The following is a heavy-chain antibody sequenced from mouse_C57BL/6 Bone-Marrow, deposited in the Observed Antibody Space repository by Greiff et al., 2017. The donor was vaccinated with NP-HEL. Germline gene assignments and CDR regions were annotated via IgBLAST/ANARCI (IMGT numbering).Heavy chain of an antibody. D-gene: IGHD4-1*01. V-gene: IGHV1-75*01. CDR1: GYTFTDYY. CDR2: IFPGSGST. CDR3: AREKKLGRPLFAY. Sequence: QVQLQQSGPELVKPGASVKIFCKASGYTFTDYYINWVKQRPGQGLEWIGWIFPGSGSTYYNEKFKGKATLTVDKSSSTAYMLLSSLTSEDSAVYFCAREKKLGRPLFAYWGQGTLVTVSA. J-gene: IGHJ3*01.